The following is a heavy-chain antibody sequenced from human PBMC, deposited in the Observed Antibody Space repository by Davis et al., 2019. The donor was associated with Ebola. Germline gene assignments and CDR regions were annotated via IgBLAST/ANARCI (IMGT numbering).Heavy chain of an antibody. CDR3: ARSGYTGYDPRINFDF. CDR1: GGSISSSSYY. D-gene: IGHD5-12*01. Sequence: MPSETLSLTCTVSGGSISSSSYYWGWIRQPPGKGLEWIGSIYYSGSTYYNPSLKSRVTISVDTSKNQFSLKLSSVTAADTAVYYCARSGYTGYDPRINFDFWGQGTLVTVSP. J-gene: IGHJ4*02. CDR2: IYYSGST. V-gene: IGHV4-39*01.